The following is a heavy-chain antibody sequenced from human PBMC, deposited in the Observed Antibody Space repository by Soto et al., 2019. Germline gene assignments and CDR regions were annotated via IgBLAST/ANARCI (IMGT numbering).Heavy chain of an antibody. CDR1: GFTFSTHS. Sequence: PGGSLRLSCAASGFTFSTHSMNWVRQAPGKGLEWISYITSSDVTMYPDSVKGRFTISRDNAKNSLYLQMNSLRDEDTAVYFCVGEVGFQLIYWGQGTLVTVSS. V-gene: IGHV3-48*02. CDR3: VGEVGFQLIY. CDR2: ITSSDVTM. D-gene: IGHD2-2*01. J-gene: IGHJ4*02.